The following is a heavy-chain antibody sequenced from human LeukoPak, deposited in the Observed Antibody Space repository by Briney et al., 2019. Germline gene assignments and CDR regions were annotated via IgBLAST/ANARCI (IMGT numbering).Heavy chain of an antibody. CDR1: GFTFSSHS. J-gene: IGHJ6*03. Sequence: GGSLRLSCAASGFTFSSHSMNWVRQAPGKGLEWVSSISSSSSYIYYADSVKGRFTISRDNAKNSLYLQMNSLRAEDTAVYYCARDGDILTGYYPHYYMDVWGKGTTVTVSS. D-gene: IGHD3-9*01. CDR3: ARDGDILTGYYPHYYMDV. V-gene: IGHV3-21*01. CDR2: ISSSSSYI.